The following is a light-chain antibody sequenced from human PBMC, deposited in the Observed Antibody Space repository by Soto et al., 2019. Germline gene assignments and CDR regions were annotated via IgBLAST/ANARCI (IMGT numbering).Light chain of an antibody. CDR1: QSVSGSY. J-gene: IGKJ4*01. V-gene: IGKV3-20*01. CDR2: SAS. CDR3: QQYGRSPLT. Sequence: EIVLTQSPGTLSLSPGERAILSCRASQSVSGSYLAWYQQKPGQAPRLLIYSASSRATGIPDRFSGSGSGTDFTLTISRLEPADFAVYYCQQYGRSPLTFGGGTKVDIK.